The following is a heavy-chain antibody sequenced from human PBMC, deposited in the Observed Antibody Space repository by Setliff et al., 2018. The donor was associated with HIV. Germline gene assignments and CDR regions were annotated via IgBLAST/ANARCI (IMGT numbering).Heavy chain of an antibody. D-gene: IGHD3-22*01. CDR2: IYHSGST. V-gene: IGHV4-34*01. J-gene: IGHJ3*02. CDR1: GGSLGGYY. Sequence: PSETLSLTCAVHGGSLGGYYWTWIRQPPGKGLEWIGEIYHSGSTNYNPSLKSRVTISVDKSKNQFSLKLSSVTAADTAVYYCARDRGDFYDGSGHYSVLDAFDMWGQGTKVT. CDR3: ARDRGDFYDGSGHYSVLDAFDM.